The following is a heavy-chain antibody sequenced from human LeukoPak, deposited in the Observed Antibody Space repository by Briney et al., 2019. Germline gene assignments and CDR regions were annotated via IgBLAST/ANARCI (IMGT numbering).Heavy chain of an antibody. D-gene: IGHD5-24*01. CDR1: GYTFTSYG. CDR2: ISAYNGNT. CDR3: ARDVEMATISYYHYYYMDV. V-gene: IGHV1-18*01. J-gene: IGHJ6*03. Sequence: GASVTVSCKASGYTFTSYGISWVRQAPGQGLEWMGWISAYNGNTNYAQKLQGTVTMATDPSTSTAYMELRSLRSDDTAVYYCARDVEMATISYYHYYYMDVWGKGTTVTVSS.